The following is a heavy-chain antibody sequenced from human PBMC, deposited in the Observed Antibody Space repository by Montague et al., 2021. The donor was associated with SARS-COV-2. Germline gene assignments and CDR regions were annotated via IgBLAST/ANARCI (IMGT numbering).Heavy chain of an antibody. Sequence: SETLSLTCTVSGGSISSYYWSWIRQPPGKGLEWIGYIFHSGTTNYNPSLKSRVTISIDTSKNQFSLKLSSVTAADTAVYYCARHALGYFDWLNEGYFDYWGQGTPVTVSS. V-gene: IGHV4-59*08. CDR2: IFHSGTT. CDR3: ARHALGYFDWLNEGYFDY. CDR1: GGSISSYY. D-gene: IGHD3-9*01. J-gene: IGHJ4*02.